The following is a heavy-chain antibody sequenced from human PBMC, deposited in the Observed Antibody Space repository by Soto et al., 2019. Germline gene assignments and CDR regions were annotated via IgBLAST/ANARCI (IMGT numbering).Heavy chain of an antibody. Sequence: SVKVCCEASGGTFSSYAISWVRQAPGQGLEWMGGIIPIFGTADYAQKFQGRVTITADESTSTAYVELSSLRSEDTAVYYCAKNPENYYYGMDVWGQGTTVTVSS. CDR1: GGTFSSYA. V-gene: IGHV1-69*13. CDR3: AKNPENYYYGMDV. CDR2: IIPIFGTA. J-gene: IGHJ6*02.